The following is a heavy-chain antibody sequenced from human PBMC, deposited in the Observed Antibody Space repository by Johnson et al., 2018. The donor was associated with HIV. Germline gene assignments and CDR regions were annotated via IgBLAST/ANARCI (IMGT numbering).Heavy chain of an antibody. CDR1: GFTFSSYA. CDR2: ISGSGGST. D-gene: IGHD1-26*01. J-gene: IGHJ3*02. V-gene: IGHV3-23*04. CDR3: AREGYSGSPNGRGAFDI. Sequence: VQLVESGGGLVQPGGSLRLSCAASGFTFSSYAMSWVRQAPGKGLEWVSAISGSGGSTYYADSVKGRFTISRDNSKNTLYLQMNSLRAEDTAVYYCAREGYSGSPNGRGAFDIWGQGTMVTVSS.